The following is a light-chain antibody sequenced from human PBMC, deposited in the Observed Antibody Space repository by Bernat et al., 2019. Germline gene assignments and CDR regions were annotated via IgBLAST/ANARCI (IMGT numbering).Light chain of an antibody. V-gene: IGLV1-47*02. CDR1: SSNIGSNY. J-gene: IGLJ3*02. Sequence: QSVLTQPPSASGTPGQRVTISCSGSSSNIGSNYVYWYQQLPGTAPKLLIYSNNQRPSGVPDRFSGSKSSTSASLAISGRRSEDEADDHCAAWDASLSGRVFGGGTKLTVL. CDR2: SNN. CDR3: AAWDASLSGRV.